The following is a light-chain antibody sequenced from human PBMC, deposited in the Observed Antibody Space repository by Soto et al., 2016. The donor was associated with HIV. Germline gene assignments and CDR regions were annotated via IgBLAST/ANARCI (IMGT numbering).Light chain of an antibody. V-gene: IGLV3-1*01. J-gene: IGLJ2*01. Sequence: SYVLTQPPSVSVSPGQTASITCSGDELGDKFACWYLQKPGQSPLLVIYQDTKRPSGIPERFSGSNSGNTATLTISGTQAMDEADYYCQAWDSNTHVVFGGGTKLTVL. CDR1: ELGDKF. CDR2: QDT. CDR3: QAWDSNTHVV.